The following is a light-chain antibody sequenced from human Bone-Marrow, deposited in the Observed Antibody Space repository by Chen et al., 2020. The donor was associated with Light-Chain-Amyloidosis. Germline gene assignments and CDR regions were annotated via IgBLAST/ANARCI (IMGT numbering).Light chain of an antibody. CDR2: RDT. Sequence: SYELTQPPSVSVSPGQTARITGSGDDLPTKYAYWYQQKPGQAPVLVIHRDTERPSGISERFSGSSSGTTATLTISGVQAEDGADYHCQSADSSGTYEVIFGGGTKLTVL. CDR1: DLPTKY. CDR3: QSADSSGTYEVI. V-gene: IGLV3-25*03. J-gene: IGLJ2*01.